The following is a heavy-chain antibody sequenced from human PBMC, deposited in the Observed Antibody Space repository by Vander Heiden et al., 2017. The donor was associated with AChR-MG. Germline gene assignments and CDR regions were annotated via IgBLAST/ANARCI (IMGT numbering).Heavy chain of an antibody. CDR2: IIPIFGTA. J-gene: IGHJ4*02. V-gene: IGHV1-69*01. D-gene: IGHD6-13*01. Sequence: QVQLVQSGAEVKKPGSSVKVSCKASGGTFSSYAISWVRQAPGQGLEWMGGIIPIFGTANYAQKFQGRVTITADESTSTAYMELSSLRSEDTAVYYCASFSCPDIAAAGTVGSSQDCWGQGTLVTVSS. CDR3: ASFSCPDIAAAGTVGSSQDC. CDR1: GGTFSSYA.